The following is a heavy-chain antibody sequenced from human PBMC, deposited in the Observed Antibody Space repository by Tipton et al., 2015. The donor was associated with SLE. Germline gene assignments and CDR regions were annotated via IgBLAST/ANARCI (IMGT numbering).Heavy chain of an antibody. Sequence: TLSLTCTVSGGSISSGSYYWSWIRQPAGKGLEWIGHIYTSGSTNYNPSLKSRVTISVDTSKNQFSLKLSSVTAADTAVYYCASDRQLVDYWGQGTLVTVSS. J-gene: IGHJ4*02. CDR3: ASDRQLVDY. V-gene: IGHV4-61*09. CDR1: GGSISSGSYY. D-gene: IGHD6-13*01. CDR2: IYTSGST.